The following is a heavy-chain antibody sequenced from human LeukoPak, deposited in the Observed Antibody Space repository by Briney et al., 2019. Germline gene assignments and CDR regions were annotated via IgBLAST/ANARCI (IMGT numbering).Heavy chain of an antibody. CDR2: INHSGST. V-gene: IGHV4-34*01. CDR3: ARTQPLNY. Sequence: SETLSLTCAVHGGSFSGYYWSWIRQPPGKGLEWIGEINHSGSTNYNPSLKSRVTISVDTSKNQFSLKLSSVTAADTAVYYCARTQPLNYWGQGTLVTVSS. D-gene: IGHD5-18*01. CDR1: GGSFSGYY. J-gene: IGHJ4*02.